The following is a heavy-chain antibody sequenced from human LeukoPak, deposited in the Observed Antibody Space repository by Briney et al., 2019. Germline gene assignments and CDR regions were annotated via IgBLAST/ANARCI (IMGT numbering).Heavy chain of an antibody. D-gene: IGHD6-13*01. CDR2: ISYDGSNK. V-gene: IGHV3-30*04. CDR3: AKDVAGISAGVG. Sequence: GGSLRLSCAASGFTFGSYAMHWVRQAPGKGLEWVAVISYDGSNKYYADSVKGRFTISRDNSKNTLHLQMNSLRAEDTAVYYCAKDVAGISAGVGWGQGTLVTVSS. J-gene: IGHJ4*02. CDR1: GFTFGSYA.